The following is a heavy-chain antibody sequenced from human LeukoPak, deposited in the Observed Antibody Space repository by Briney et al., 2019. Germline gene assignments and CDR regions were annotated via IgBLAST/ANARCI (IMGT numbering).Heavy chain of an antibody. V-gene: IGHV4-59*01. CDR3: ARSSKLELDY. CDR1: GGSISSYY. D-gene: IGHD1-1*01. J-gene: IGHJ4*02. CDR2: IYYSGST. Sequence: SETLSLTCTVSGGSISSYYWSWIRQPPGKGLEWIGYIYYSGSTNYNPSLKSRVTISVDTSKNQFSLKLSSVTAADTAVYYCARSSKLELDYWGQGTLVTVSS.